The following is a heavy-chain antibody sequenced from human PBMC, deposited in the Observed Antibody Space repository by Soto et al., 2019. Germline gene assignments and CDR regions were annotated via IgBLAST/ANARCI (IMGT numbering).Heavy chain of an antibody. CDR1: GGTFSSYA. CDR3: ARDQGYDFWSGYSSRGDYYYGMDV. V-gene: IGHV1-69*13. D-gene: IGHD3-3*01. CDR2: ITPIFGTA. Sequence: ASVKVSCKASGGTFSSYAISWVRQAPGQGLEWMGGITPIFGTANYAQKFQGRVTITADESTSTAYMELSSLRSEDTAVYYCARDQGYDFWSGYSSRGDYYYGMDVWGQGTTVTVSS. J-gene: IGHJ6*02.